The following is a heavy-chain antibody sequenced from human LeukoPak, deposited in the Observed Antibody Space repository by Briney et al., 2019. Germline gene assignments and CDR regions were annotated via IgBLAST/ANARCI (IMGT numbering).Heavy chain of an antibody. CDR1: GFPFSRYP. CDR3: ARFRETNTPYNGMDV. CDR2: INCNGGYA. V-gene: IGHV3-64*01. Sequence: GGSLRLFWAASGFPFSRYPMHWVRQAPGKGLEYVSAINCNGGYAQYANSVKGRFTISRDNSKNTLYLQRGSLRAEDMAVYYCARFRETNTPYNGMDVWGQGATVTVSS. J-gene: IGHJ6*02. D-gene: IGHD5-18*01.